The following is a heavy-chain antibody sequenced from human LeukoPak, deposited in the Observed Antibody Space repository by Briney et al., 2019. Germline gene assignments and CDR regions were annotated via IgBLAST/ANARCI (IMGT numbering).Heavy chain of an antibody. CDR2: IRNDGSII. J-gene: IGHJ4*02. CDR3: AKDTPLCYFDY. Sequence: GGSPRLSCAASGFTFSSYGMHWIRQAPGKGLEWVAFIRNDGSIIYNADSVKGRFTISRDNSKNTLYLQMSSLRADDTAVYYCAKDTPLCYFDYWGQGTLVTVSS. V-gene: IGHV3-30*02. D-gene: IGHD3-16*01. CDR1: GFTFSSYG.